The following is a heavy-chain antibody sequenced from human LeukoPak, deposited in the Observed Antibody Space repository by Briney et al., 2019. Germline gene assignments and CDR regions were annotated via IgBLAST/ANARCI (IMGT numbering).Heavy chain of an antibody. Sequence: PSETLSLTCAVSGGSISTNNWWTWVRQPPGKGLEWIGEIHHSGSTDYNPSLKSRVTISVDTSKNQFSLKLSSVTAADTAVYYCARMGPLTHYYRVSLYYYYMDVWGQGTLVTVSS. V-gene: IGHV4-4*02. CDR3: ARMGPLTHYYRVSLYYYYMDV. CDR2: IHHSGST. J-gene: IGHJ6*03. D-gene: IGHD1-26*01. CDR1: GGSISTNNW.